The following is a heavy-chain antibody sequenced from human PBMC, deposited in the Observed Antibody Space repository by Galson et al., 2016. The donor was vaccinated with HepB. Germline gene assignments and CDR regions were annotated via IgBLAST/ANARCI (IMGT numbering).Heavy chain of an antibody. J-gene: IGHJ4*02. Sequence: SCKVSGFPVTDLSIHWVRQAPGKGLEWMGGFEPEDGETVHAQKFQGRVTMTEDTSTDTAYMELSRLTSGDTAVYYCVTEGGNWGQGVLVTVSS. D-gene: IGHD3-16*01. CDR3: VTEGGN. V-gene: IGHV1-24*01. CDR1: GFPVTDLS. CDR2: FEPEDGET.